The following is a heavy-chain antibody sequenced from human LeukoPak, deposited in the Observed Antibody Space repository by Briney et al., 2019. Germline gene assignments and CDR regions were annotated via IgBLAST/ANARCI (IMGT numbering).Heavy chain of an antibody. Sequence: PGGSLRLSCTASGFTFSKYSMSWVRQAPGKGPEWVSAISVSGGNTYYVDSVKGRFTVSRDNSKNTLYPQMNSLRAEDTAVYYCAKDSMVRGVIIPSWGQGTLVTVSS. J-gene: IGHJ5*02. D-gene: IGHD3-10*01. CDR2: ISVSGGNT. V-gene: IGHV3-23*01. CDR3: AKDSMVRGVIIPS. CDR1: GFTFSKYS.